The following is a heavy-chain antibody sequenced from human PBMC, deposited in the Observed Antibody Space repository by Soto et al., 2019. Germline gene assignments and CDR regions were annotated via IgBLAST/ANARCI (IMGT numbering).Heavy chain of an antibody. CDR1: GFTFGDYE. CDR2: LSRRGNTI. D-gene: IGHD6-19*01. V-gene: IGHV3-11*01. J-gene: IGHJ3*02. CDR3: ARRSGWYEADAFDM. Sequence: QVQLVESGGGLVQPGGSLRLSCAASGFTFGDYEMSWIRQAAGKGPEWVSFLSRRGNTIYYADSVKGLFSISRDNAENSLYLLMESLRVEDTATYFCARRSGWYEADAFDMWGQGTMVTVS.